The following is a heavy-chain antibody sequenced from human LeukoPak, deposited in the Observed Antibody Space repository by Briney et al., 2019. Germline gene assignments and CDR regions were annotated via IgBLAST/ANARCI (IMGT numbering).Heavy chain of an antibody. CDR3: GSLTVVAKDH. D-gene: IGHD3-22*01. Sequence: PGGSLRLSCAASGFTFSTYWMHWVRQAPGKGLVGVAQINSDGSSTSYADSVKGRFTISRDNAKNTLYLQMINPRAEDTAVYYCGSLTVVAKDHWGQGTLVTVSS. J-gene: IGHJ4*02. CDR2: INSDGSST. CDR1: GFTFSTYW. V-gene: IGHV3-74*01.